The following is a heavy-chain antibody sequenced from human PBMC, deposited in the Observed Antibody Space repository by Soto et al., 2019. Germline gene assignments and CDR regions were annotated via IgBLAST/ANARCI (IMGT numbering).Heavy chain of an antibody. J-gene: IGHJ4*02. CDR1: GFTFSNAW. V-gene: IGHV3-15*01. D-gene: IGHD3-3*01. CDR3: TTVGTYYDFWSGYYYGSSDY. Sequence: EVQLVESGGGLVKPGGSLRLSCAASGFTFSNAWMSWVRQAPGKGLEWVGRIKSKTDGGTTDYAAPVKGRFTISRDDSKNTLYLQMNSLKTEDTAVYYCTTVGTYYDFWSGYYYGSSDYWGQGTLVTVSS. CDR2: IKSKTDGGTT.